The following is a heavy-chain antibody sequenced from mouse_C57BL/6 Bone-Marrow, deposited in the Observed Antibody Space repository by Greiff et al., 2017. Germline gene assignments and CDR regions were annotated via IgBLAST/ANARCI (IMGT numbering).Heavy chain of an antibody. D-gene: IGHD4-1*01. CDR1: GYTFTSYG. Sequence: QVQLQQSGAELARPGASVKLSCKASGYTFTSYGISWVKQRTGQGLEWIGEIYPRSGNTYYNEKLKGKATLTANKSSSPAYMELRGLTSEDSAVYFCARRSNWSVDYWGQGTSVTVSS. V-gene: IGHV1-81*01. CDR3: ARRSNWSVDY. CDR2: IYPRSGNT. J-gene: IGHJ4*01.